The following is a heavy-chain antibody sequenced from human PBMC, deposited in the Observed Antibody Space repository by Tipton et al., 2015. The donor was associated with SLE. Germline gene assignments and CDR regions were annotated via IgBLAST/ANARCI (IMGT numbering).Heavy chain of an antibody. CDR3: ARATDWNLSPDV. J-gene: IGHJ6*04. V-gene: IGHV4-38-2*02. D-gene: IGHD1-7*01. CDR1: GYSIRNGYY. CDR2: IHHSGIT. Sequence: TLSLTCNVSGYSIRNGYYWGWIRQAPGKGLEWTGTIHHSGITYYNPSLKSRVTISVDTSKDQFSLRLTSVTAADTAVYYCARATDWNLSPDVWGKGTTVTVSS.